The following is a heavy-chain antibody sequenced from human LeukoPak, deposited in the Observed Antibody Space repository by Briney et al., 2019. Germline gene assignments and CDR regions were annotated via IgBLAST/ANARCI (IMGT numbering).Heavy chain of an antibody. CDR2: INPNSGGT. CDR1: GYTFTGYY. Sequence: ASVKVSCRASGYTFTGYYMHWVRQAPGQGLEWMGWINPNSGGTNYAQKFQGWVTMTRDTSISTAYMELSRLRSDDTAVYYCARVHGGDTNWFDPWGQGTLVTVSS. J-gene: IGHJ5*02. CDR3: ARVHGGDTNWFDP. V-gene: IGHV1-2*04. D-gene: IGHD2-21*02.